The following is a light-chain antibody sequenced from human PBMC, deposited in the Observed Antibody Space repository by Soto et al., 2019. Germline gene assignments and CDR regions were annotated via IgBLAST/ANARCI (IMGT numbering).Light chain of an antibody. V-gene: IGLV1-40*01. J-gene: IGLJ2*01. CDR1: SSNIGAGYD. CDR3: QSYDSSLIGVV. CDR2: GNT. Sequence: QLVLTQPPSVSGVPGQRVTISCTGSSSNIGAGYDVHWYQQLPGTAPKLLIYGNTNRPSGVPDRFSGSKSGTSASLAITGLQAEDEADYYCQSYDSSLIGVVFGGGTKVTVL.